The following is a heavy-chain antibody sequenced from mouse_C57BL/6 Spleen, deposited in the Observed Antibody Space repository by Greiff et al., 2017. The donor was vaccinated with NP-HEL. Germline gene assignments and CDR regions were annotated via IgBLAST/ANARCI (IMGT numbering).Heavy chain of an antibody. CDR3: VWGYSNYERGYAMDY. CDR1: GYTFTSYW. CDR2: IDPSDSYT. D-gene: IGHD2-5*01. Sequence: VQLQQPGAELVMPGASVKLSCKASGYTFTSYWMHWVKQRPGQGLEWIGEIDPSDSYTNYNQKFKGKSTLTVDKSSSTAYMQLSSLTSEDSAVYYCVWGYSNYERGYAMDYWGQGTSVTVSS. V-gene: IGHV1-69*01. J-gene: IGHJ4*01.